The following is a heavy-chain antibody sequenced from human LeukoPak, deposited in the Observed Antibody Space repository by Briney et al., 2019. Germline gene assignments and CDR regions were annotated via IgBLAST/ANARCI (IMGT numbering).Heavy chain of an antibody. J-gene: IGHJ4*02. D-gene: IGHD6-19*01. Sequence: SETLSLTCTVSGGSISSYYWSWIRQPPGKGLEWIGYIYYSGSTNYNPSLKSRVTISVDTSKNQFSLKLSSVTAADTAVYYSARAGDSSGETDYFDYWGQGTLVTVSS. CDR3: ARAGDSSGETDYFDY. CDR1: GGSISSYY. V-gene: IGHV4-59*01. CDR2: IYYSGST.